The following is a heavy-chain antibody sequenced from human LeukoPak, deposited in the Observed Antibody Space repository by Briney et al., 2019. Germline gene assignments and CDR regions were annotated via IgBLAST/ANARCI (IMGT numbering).Heavy chain of an antibody. CDR1: GYTFTSYG. Sequence: ASVKVSCKASGYTFTSYGISWVRQAPGQGLEWMGWISAYNGNTNYAQKFQGRVTMTRDTSISTAYMELSRLRSDDTAVYYCARGAGQKAPNIVVVPAAPAWWFDPWGQGTLVTVSS. CDR3: ARGAGQKAPNIVVVPAAPAWWFDP. D-gene: IGHD2-2*01. J-gene: IGHJ5*02. V-gene: IGHV1-18*01. CDR2: ISAYNGNT.